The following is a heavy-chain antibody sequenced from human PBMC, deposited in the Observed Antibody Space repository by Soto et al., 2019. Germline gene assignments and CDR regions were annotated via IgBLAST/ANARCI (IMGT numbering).Heavy chain of an antibody. V-gene: IGHV4-4*07. Sequence: PSETLSLTCTVSGAYVSDFSWSWIRQPAGKGLEWIGRITVNGITQYTPSFRSRVTMSMDTSRNQFSLKLSSVTAADTAVYYCARGGRHDDSSGYGSLGYWGQGTLVTVSS. CDR2: ITVNGIT. CDR3: ARGGRHDDSSGYGSLGY. J-gene: IGHJ4*02. D-gene: IGHD3-22*01. CDR1: GAYVSDFS.